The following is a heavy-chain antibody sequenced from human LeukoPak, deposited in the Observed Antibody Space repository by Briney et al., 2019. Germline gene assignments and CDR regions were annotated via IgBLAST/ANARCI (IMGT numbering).Heavy chain of an antibody. D-gene: IGHD1-26*01. CDR2: ISYDGSNK. J-gene: IGHJ5*02. CDR1: GFTFSSYA. Sequence: GGSLRLSCAASGFTFSSYAMHWVRQAPGKGLEWVAVISYDGSNKYYADSVKGRFTISRDNSKNTLYLQMNSLRAEDTAVYYCAKGSYYPDPWGQGTLVTVSS. CDR3: AKGSYYPDP. V-gene: IGHV3-30*04.